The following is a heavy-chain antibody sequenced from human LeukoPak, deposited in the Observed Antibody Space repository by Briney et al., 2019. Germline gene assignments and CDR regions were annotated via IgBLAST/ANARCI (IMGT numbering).Heavy chain of an antibody. D-gene: IGHD6-6*01. Sequence: PSETLSLTCAVYGGSISSGGYYWSWIRQHPGKGLEWIGYIYYSGSTYYNPSLKSRVTISVDTSKNQFSLKLSSVTAADTAVYYCARGPEQLVRSNWFDPWGQGTLVTVSS. V-gene: IGHV4-31*11. CDR3: ARGPEQLVRSNWFDP. CDR2: IYYSGST. J-gene: IGHJ5*02. CDR1: GGSISSGGYY.